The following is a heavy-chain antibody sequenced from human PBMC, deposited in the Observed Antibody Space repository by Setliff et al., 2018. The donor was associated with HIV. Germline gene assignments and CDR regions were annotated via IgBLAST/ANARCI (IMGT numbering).Heavy chain of an antibody. D-gene: IGHD6-6*01. J-gene: IGHJ3*02. V-gene: IGHV4-34*01. Sequence: SETLSLTCAVYGGSFSSSYWSWIRQAPGKGLEWIGQINHNGITHYNPSLETRVTMFADTSKNQFSLKLSSVTAADTAVYYCARGPSSSDAFDIWGQGTMVTVSS. CDR3: ARGPSSSDAFDI. CDR1: GGSFSSSY. CDR2: INHNGIT.